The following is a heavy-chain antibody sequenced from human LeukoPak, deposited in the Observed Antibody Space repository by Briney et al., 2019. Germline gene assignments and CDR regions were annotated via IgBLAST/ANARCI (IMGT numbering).Heavy chain of an antibody. D-gene: IGHD4-17*01. J-gene: IGHJ3*02. CDR3: AREDYGDYIAAFDI. V-gene: IGHV4-59*01. Sequence: SETLSLTCTVSGGSISSYYWSWIRQPPGKGLEWIGYIYYSGSTNYNPSLKSRVTISVDTSKNQFSLKLSSVTAADTAVCYCAREDYGDYIAAFDIWGQGTMVTVSS. CDR2: IYYSGST. CDR1: GGSISSYY.